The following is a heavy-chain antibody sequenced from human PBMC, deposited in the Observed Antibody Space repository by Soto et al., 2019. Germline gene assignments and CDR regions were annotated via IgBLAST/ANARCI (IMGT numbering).Heavy chain of an antibody. CDR2: INSNKGAT. Sequence: AASVKVSCKASGYSFTAYYMHWVRQAPGQGLEWMGWINSNKGATKYAPKFQGRVTMTRDTSVNTAYMEVRWLTSDDTAVYYCARDRGQNSGYDWGQGTLVTVSS. J-gene: IGHJ4*02. V-gene: IGHV1-2*02. CDR3: ARDRGQNSGYD. CDR1: GYSFTAYY. D-gene: IGHD5-12*01.